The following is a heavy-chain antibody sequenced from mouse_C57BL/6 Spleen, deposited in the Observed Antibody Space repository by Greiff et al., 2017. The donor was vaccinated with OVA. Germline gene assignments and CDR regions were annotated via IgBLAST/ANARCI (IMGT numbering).Heavy chain of an antibody. J-gene: IGHJ3*01. V-gene: IGHV1-53*01. CDR2: INPRNGGT. D-gene: IGHD1-1*01. CDR1: GYTFTSYW. Sequence: QVQLQQPGTALVTPGASVKLSCKASGYTFTSYWMHWVKQRPGQGLEWIGNINPRNGGTNYTETFTSKATLPVDKSTRTAYMQRSSLTSEDSAVYYCAREGTTTVVASHAYWGQGTLVTVSA. CDR3: AREGTTTVVASHAY.